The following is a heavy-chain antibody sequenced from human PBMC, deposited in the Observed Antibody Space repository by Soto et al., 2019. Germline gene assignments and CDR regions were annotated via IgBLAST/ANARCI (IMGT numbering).Heavy chain of an antibody. CDR1: GGTFSSYA. J-gene: IGHJ4*02. D-gene: IGHD1-26*01. CDR2: IIPIFGTA. V-gene: IGHV1-69*13. CDR3: ARDLGIVGAPYYFDY. Sequence: SVKVSCKASGGTFSSYAISWVRQAPGQGLEWMGGIIPIFGTANYAQKFQGRVTITADESTSTAYMELSSLRSEDTAVYYCARDLGIVGAPYYFDYWGQGTLVTAPQ.